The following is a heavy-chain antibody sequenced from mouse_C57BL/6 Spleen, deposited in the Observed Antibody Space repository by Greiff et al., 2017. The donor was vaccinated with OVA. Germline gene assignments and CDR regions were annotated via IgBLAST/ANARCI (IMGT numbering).Heavy chain of an antibody. CDR2: ISNLAYSI. D-gene: IGHD1-1*01. CDR1: GFTFSDYG. J-gene: IGHJ1*03. Sequence: EVQRVESGGGLVQPGGSLKLSCAASGFTFSDYGMAWVRQAPRKGPEWVAFISNLAYSIYYADTVTGRFTISRENAKNTLYLEMSRLRSEDTTMYYCARHHYYGSGYFDVWGTGTTVTVSS. V-gene: IGHV5-15*01. CDR3: ARHHYYGSGYFDV.